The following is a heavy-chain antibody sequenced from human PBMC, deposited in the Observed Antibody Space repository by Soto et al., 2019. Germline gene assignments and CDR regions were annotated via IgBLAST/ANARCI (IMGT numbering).Heavy chain of an antibody. V-gene: IGHV3-23*01. J-gene: IGHJ1*01. CDR2: ISGSGGST. Sequence: EVQLLESGGGLVQPEGSLRLSCAASGFTFSSYAMSWVRQAPGKGLEWVSAISGSGGSTYYADSVKGRFTISRDNSKNTLYLQMNSLRAEDTAVYYCAKEGNSGWYGTEYFQHWGQGTLVTVSS. D-gene: IGHD6-19*01. CDR1: GFTFSSYA. CDR3: AKEGNSGWYGTEYFQH.